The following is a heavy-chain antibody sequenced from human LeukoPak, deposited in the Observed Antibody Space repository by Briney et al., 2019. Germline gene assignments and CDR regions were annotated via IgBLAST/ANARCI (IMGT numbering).Heavy chain of an antibody. Sequence: SETLSLTCAVYGGSFSGYYWSWIRQPPGKGLEWIGEINHSGSTNYNPSLKSRVTISVDTSKNQFSLKLSSVTAADTAVYYCARVPGREDWFDPWGQGTLVTVSS. J-gene: IGHJ5*02. V-gene: IGHV4-34*01. CDR2: INHSGST. CDR1: GGSFSGYY. CDR3: ARVPGREDWFDP.